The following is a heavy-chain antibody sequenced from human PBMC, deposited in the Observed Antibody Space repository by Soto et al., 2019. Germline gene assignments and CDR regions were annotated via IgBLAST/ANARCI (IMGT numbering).Heavy chain of an antibody. J-gene: IGHJ4*02. Sequence: QVQLVQSGAEVRKPGASVKVSCEASGYTFTGYDIYWVRQATGQGLEWMGWMNPSTGNSGYAQKFQGRVSMTSDTSISTAHMELSSLRSEDTAVYYCARRAETNGWNGFGDDKYDFDFWGQGTLVTVSS. V-gene: IGHV1-8*01. CDR2: MNPSTGNS. D-gene: IGHD1-1*01. CDR3: ARRAETNGWNGFGDDKYDFDF. CDR1: GYTFTGYD.